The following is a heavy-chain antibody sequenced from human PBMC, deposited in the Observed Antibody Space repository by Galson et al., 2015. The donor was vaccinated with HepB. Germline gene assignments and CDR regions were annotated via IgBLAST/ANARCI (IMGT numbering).Heavy chain of an antibody. CDR1: GFTFSSYG. CDR2: ISYDGSNK. V-gene: IGHV3-30*18. Sequence: SLRLSCAASGFTFSSYGMHWVRQAPGKGLEWVAVISYDGSNKYYADSVKGRFTISRDNSKNTLYLQMNSLRAEDTAVYYCAKEDFWSGTPDGMDVWGQGTTVTVSS. CDR3: AKEDFWSGTPDGMDV. J-gene: IGHJ6*02. D-gene: IGHD3-3*01.